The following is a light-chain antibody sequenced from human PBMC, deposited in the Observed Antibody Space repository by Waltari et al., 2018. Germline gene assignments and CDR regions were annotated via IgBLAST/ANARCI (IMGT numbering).Light chain of an antibody. CDR3: QKYESLPAT. V-gene: IGKV3-20*01. CDR2: HAS. CDR1: QSIGIY. J-gene: IGKJ1*01. Sequence: EIVLTQSPGTLSLSPGERATLSRRASQSIGIYLAWYQQKPGQAPRLLMYHASSRATGIPDRFSGSGSGTDFSLTISRLEPEDFAVYYCQKYESLPATFGQGTKVEIK.